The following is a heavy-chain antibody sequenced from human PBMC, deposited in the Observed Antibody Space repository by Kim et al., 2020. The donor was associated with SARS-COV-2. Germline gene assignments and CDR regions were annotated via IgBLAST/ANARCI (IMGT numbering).Heavy chain of an antibody. CDR2: ISGGGGSA. CDR1: GFTFTDYA. D-gene: IGHD4-4*01. V-gene: IGHV3-23*01. Sequence: GGSLRLSCAASGFTFTDYAMNWVRQAPGKGLEWVSVISGGGGSAYYADSVKGRFTISRDNSKNTLYLQMNSLRAEDTALYYCAKEWRMNTLTTGGDYFDNWAQGTLVTVSS. CDR3: AKEWRMNTLTTGGDYFDN. J-gene: IGHJ4*02.